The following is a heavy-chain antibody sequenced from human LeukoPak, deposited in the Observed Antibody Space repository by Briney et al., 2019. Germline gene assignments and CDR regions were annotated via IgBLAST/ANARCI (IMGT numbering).Heavy chain of an antibody. Sequence: SETLSLTCTVSGGSISSYYWSWIRQPPGKGLEWIGYIYYSGSTNYNPSLKSRVTISVDTSKNQFSLKLSSVTAAETAVYYCVRVGRNCSSISCYVPCYYGMDVWGEGTTVTVSS. CDR3: VRVGRNCSSISCYVPCYYGMDV. V-gene: IGHV4-59*01. CDR1: GGSISSYY. CDR2: IYYSGST. D-gene: IGHD2-2*01. J-gene: IGHJ6*04.